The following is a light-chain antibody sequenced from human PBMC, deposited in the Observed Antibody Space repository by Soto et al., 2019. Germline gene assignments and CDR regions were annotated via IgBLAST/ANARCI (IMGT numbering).Light chain of an antibody. CDR1: SSDIGGYNY. V-gene: IGLV2-14*03. CDR2: DVT. J-gene: IGLJ2*01. CDR3: CSYTSSSTLV. Sequence: QSALTQPASVSGSPGQSIIISGSGTSSDIGGYNYVSWYQQHPGKAPKLMIYDVTNRPSGVSNRFSGSKSGITASLTISGLQAEDEADYYCCSYTSSSTLVFGGGTKLTVL.